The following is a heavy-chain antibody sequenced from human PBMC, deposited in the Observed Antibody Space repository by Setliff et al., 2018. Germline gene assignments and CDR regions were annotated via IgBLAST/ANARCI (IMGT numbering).Heavy chain of an antibody. CDR1: GGSISSSY. J-gene: IGHJ6*03. Sequence: SETLSLTCTVSGGSISSSYWSWIRQPPGKGLEWIGYFYHSGSMNYNPSLKGRVTMSVDTSNNQLSLKLTSVSAADTAVYYCARTYYYGSGNSHKYYMDVWGKGTAVTVSS. CDR3: ARTYYYGSGNSHKYYMDV. CDR2: FYHSGSM. V-gene: IGHV4-4*09. D-gene: IGHD3-10*01.